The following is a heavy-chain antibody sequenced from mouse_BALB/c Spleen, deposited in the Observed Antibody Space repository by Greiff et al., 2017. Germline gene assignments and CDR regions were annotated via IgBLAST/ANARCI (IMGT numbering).Heavy chain of an antibody. Sequence: VQLQQSGPGLVAPSQSLSITCTVSGFSLTSYGVHWVRQPPGKGLEWLGVIWAGGSTNYNSALMSRLSISKDNSKSQVFLKMNSLQTDDTAMYYCARAYGNYLYWYFDVWGAGTTVTVSS. D-gene: IGHD2-1*01. J-gene: IGHJ1*01. V-gene: IGHV2-9*02. CDR1: GFSLTSYG. CDR3: ARAYGNYLYWYFDV. CDR2: IWAGGST.